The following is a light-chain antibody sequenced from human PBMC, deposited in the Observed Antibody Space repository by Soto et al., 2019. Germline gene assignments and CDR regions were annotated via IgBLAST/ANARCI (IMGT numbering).Light chain of an antibody. CDR1: SFNIGRNP. J-gene: IGLJ2*01. CDR3: SSYTSSSTHVV. V-gene: IGLV1-44*01. Sequence: QSVLTQPPSASGTPGQRVTISCSGSSFNIGRNPVNWYQQFPGTAPKLLIYTNDQRPSGVPDRFSGSKSGNTASLTISGLQAEDEADYYCSSYTSSSTHVVFGGGTKLTVL. CDR2: TND.